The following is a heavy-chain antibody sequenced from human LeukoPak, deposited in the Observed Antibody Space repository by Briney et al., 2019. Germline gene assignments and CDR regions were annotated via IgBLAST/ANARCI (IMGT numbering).Heavy chain of an antibody. CDR2: ISADTHNT. V-gene: IGHV1-18*01. CDR1: GYTFGTYG. Sequence: ASVKVSCKASGYTFGTYGITWVRQAPGQGLEWMGWISADTHNTIYAQNLQARVTMTTDTSTTTAYMVLRSLTSDDTAVYYCARGAWGQVTFTYWGQGTLVTVSS. D-gene: IGHD3-10*01. CDR3: ARGAWGQVTFTY. J-gene: IGHJ4*02.